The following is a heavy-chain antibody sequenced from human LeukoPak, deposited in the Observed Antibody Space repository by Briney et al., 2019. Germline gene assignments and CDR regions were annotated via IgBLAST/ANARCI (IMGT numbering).Heavy chain of an antibody. CDR2: IKGKTDGGTT. D-gene: IGHD3-10*01. CDR3: TTPYYYGSGSYYNVGY. V-gene: IGHV3-15*01. CDR1: GFTFSNAW. Sequence: GGSLRLSCAASGFTFSNAWMSWVRQAPGKGLEWVGRIKGKTDGGTTDYAAPVKGRFTISRDDSKNTLYLQMNSLKTEDTAVYYCTTPYYYGSGSYYNVGYWGQGTLVTVSS. J-gene: IGHJ4*02.